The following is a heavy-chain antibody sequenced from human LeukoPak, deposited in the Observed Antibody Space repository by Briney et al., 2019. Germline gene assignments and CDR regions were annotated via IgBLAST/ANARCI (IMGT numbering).Heavy chain of an antibody. CDR3: ARASRDYDYVWGSYRYNAFDI. CDR2: TYYRSKWYN. J-gene: IGHJ3*02. D-gene: IGHD3-16*02. V-gene: IGHV6-1*01. Sequence: SQTLSLTCAISGDSVSSNSAAWNWIRQSPSRGLEWLGRTYYRSKWYNDYAVSVKSRITINPDTSKNQFSLQLNSVTPEDTAVYYCARASRDYDYVWGSYRYNAFDIWGQGTMVTVSS. CDR1: GDSVSSNSAA.